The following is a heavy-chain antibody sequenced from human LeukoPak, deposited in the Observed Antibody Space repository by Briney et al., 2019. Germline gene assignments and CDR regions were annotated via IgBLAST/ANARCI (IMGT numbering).Heavy chain of an antibody. Sequence: GRSLRLSCAASGFTFSNYGMHWVRQAPGKGLEWVAVISYDGSNKYYADSVEGRFTISRDNSKNTLYLQMNSLRAEDTAVYYCARVMGISYGFTWGQGTLVTVSS. CDR3: ARVMGISYGFT. D-gene: IGHD5-18*01. CDR2: ISYDGSNK. CDR1: GFTFSNYG. V-gene: IGHV3-30*03. J-gene: IGHJ4*02.